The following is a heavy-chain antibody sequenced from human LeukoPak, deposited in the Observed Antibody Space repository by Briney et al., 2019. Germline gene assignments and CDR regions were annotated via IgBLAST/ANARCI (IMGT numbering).Heavy chain of an antibody. CDR1: GFTFSNYV. V-gene: IGHV3-23*01. CDR3: AKEPTLTGIADY. J-gene: IGHJ4*02. Sequence: GGSLRLSCAASGFTFSNYVMSWVRQAPGKGVGGVSAIGGSGDDTYYADSVKGRFTISRDNSKNTLDLQMNSLRAEDTAVYYCAKEPTLTGIADYWGQGTLVTVSS. CDR2: IGGSGDDT. D-gene: IGHD4-17*01.